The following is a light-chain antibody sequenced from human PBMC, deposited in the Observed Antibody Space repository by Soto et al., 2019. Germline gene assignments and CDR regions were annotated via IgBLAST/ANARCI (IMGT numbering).Light chain of an antibody. V-gene: IGKV3-15*01. Sequence: EIVMTQSPATLSVSPGERATLSCRASQSVSSNLAWYQQKPGQAPRLLIYGASTRATGIPARFSGSGSGTEFPLTISSLQSEDVAVYYWQQYNNWPRTFGQGTKVEIK. CDR2: GAS. J-gene: IGKJ1*01. CDR1: QSVSSN. CDR3: QQYNNWPRT.